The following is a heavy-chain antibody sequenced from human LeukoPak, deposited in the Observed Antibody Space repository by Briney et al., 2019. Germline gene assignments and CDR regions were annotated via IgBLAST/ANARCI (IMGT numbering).Heavy chain of an antibody. CDR2: INTNTGNP. CDR3: AREEATVTTWLTWFDP. V-gene: IGHV7-4-1*02. CDR1: GYSVSSYA. Sequence: ASVRLSCKASGYSVSSYAMIWVRQAPRQGLEWWGWINTNTGNPTYAQGFTGRFVFYLDTSVNTEYLQISSLKCEDTAVYYCAREEATVTTWLTWFDPWGQGTLVTVSS. D-gene: IGHD4-11*01. J-gene: IGHJ5*02.